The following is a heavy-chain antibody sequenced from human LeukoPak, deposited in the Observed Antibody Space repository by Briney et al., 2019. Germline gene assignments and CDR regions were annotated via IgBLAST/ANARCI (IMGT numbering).Heavy chain of an antibody. CDR2: IYYSGST. J-gene: IGHJ6*03. D-gene: IGHD5-18*01. Sequence: SETLSLTCTVSGGSISSYYWSWIRQPPGKGLEWIGYIYYSGSTNYNPSLKSRVTISVDTSKNQFSLKLSSVTAADTAVYYCARLYVETAMLNYYYYMDVWGKGTTVTVSS. V-gene: IGHV4-59*01. CDR3: ARLYVETAMLNYYYYMDV. CDR1: GGSISSYY.